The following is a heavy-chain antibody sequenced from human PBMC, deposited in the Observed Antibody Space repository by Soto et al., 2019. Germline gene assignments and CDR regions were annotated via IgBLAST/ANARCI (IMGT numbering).Heavy chain of an antibody. CDR3: AAEVEYSSSSYYYYGMDV. V-gene: IGHV1-58*01. CDR1: GFTFTSSA. Sequence: GASVKVSFKASGFTFTSSAVQWLRQARGQRLEWIGWIVVGSGNTNYAQRFQERVTITRDMSTSTAYMELSSLRSEDTAVYYCAAEVEYSSSSYYYYGMDVWGQGTTVTVSS. CDR2: IVVGSGNT. D-gene: IGHD6-6*01. J-gene: IGHJ6*02.